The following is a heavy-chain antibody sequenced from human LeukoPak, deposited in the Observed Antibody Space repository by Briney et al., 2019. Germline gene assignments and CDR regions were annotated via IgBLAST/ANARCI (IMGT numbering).Heavy chain of an antibody. CDR2: IYYTGMT. CDR1: DGSISNYF. CDR3: ARHGRMVIMSKFSTGIDQ. J-gene: IGHJ5*02. Sequence: SETLSLTCTGPDGSISNYFWSRIRQPPGKRLEWIGYIYYTGMTNSNPSLKSRVTISIDTSKNQFSLNLRSVTAADTAIYYCARHGRMVIMSKFSTGIDQCGKGTLVTVSS. D-gene: IGHD2-8*01. V-gene: IGHV4-59*08.